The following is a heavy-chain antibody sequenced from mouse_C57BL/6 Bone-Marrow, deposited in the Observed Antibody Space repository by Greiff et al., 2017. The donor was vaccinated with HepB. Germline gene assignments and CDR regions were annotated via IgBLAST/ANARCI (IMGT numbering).Heavy chain of an antibody. CDR3: ARDDHGEDSSGQFAY. D-gene: IGHD3-2*02. J-gene: IGHJ3*01. V-gene: IGHV7-1*01. CDR1: GFTFSDFY. Sequence: EVKLVESGGGLVQSGRSLRLSCATSGFTFSDFYMEWVRQAPGKGLEWIAASRNKANDYTTDYSASVKGRFIVSRDTSQSILYLQMNALRAEDTAIYYCARDDHGEDSSGQFAYWGQGTLVTVSA. CDR2: SRNKANDYTT.